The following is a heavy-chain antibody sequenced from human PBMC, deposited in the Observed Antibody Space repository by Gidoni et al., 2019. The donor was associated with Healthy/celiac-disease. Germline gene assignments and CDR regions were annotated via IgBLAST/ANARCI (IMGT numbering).Heavy chain of an antibody. CDR3: ARGGAAAGPTY. Sequence: QVQLQESGPGLVKPSETLSLTCTVSGGSISSYYWSWFRQPPGKGLEWIGYIYYSGSTNYNPSLKSRVTISVDTSKNQFSLKLSSVTAADTAVYYCARGGAAAGPTYWGQGTLVTVSS. CDR2: IYYSGST. CDR1: GGSISSYY. V-gene: IGHV4-59*01. J-gene: IGHJ4*02. D-gene: IGHD6-13*01.